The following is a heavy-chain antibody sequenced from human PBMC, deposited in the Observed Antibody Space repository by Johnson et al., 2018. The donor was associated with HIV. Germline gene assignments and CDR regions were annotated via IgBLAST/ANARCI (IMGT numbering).Heavy chain of an antibody. D-gene: IGHD6-19*01. Sequence: EQLVESGGGVVRPGGSLRLSCAASGFTFDDYGMSWVRQAPGKGLEWVSGINWNGGSTGYADSVKGRFTISRDNAKNSLYLHMNTLRAEDTALYYCARVVRVAVAGSRQGAVGAFDMWGQGTMVTVSS. CDR2: INWNGGST. J-gene: IGHJ3*02. CDR1: GFTFDDYG. CDR3: ARVVRVAVAGSRQGAVGAFDM. V-gene: IGHV3-20*04.